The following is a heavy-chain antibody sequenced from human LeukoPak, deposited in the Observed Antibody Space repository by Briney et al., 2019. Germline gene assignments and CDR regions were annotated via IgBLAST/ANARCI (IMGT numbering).Heavy chain of an antibody. V-gene: IGHV4-34*01. CDR2: INHSGST. J-gene: IGHJ4*02. CDR1: GGSFSGYY. Sequence: SETLSLTCAVYGGSFSGYYWSWIRQPPGKGLEWIGEINHSGSTNYNPSLKSRVTISVDTSKNQFSLKLSSVTAADTAVYYCARASRRVGDYVDYWGQGTLVTVSS. CDR3: ARASRRVGDYVDY. D-gene: IGHD1-14*01.